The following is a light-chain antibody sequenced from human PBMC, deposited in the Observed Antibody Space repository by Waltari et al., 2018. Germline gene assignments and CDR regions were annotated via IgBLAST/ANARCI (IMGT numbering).Light chain of an antibody. Sequence: QSVLTQPPSASGTPGPRVTISCSGSTSNIGAHLVYWYQQLPGKAPKLLIYNNNQRPSGVPDRFSDSKSGTSASLAISGLRSEDEAEYYCAVWDERVRGRVFGGGTKLTVL. CDR3: AVWDERVRGRV. V-gene: IGLV1-47*02. CDR1: TSNIGAHL. CDR2: NNN. J-gene: IGLJ3*02.